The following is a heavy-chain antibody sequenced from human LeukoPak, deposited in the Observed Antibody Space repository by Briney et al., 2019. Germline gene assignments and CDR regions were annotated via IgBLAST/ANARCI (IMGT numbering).Heavy chain of an antibody. Sequence: PSETLSLTCAVYGGSFSGYYWSWIRQPPGKGLEWIGEINHSGSTNDNPSLKSRVTISVDTSKNQFSLKLSSVTAADTAVYYCARRPHSYYYGSGSYYYFDYWGQGTLVTVSS. CDR3: ARRPHSYYYGSGSYYYFDY. D-gene: IGHD3-10*01. CDR1: GGSFSGYY. CDR2: INHSGST. V-gene: IGHV4-34*01. J-gene: IGHJ4*02.